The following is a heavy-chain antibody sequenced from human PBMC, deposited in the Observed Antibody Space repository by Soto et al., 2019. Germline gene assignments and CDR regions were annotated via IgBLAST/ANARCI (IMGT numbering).Heavy chain of an antibody. D-gene: IGHD3-3*01. Sequence: GGSLRLSYAASGFTFSSYWMSWVRQAPGKGLEWVANIKQDGSEKYYVDSVKGRFTISRDNAKNSLYLQMNSLRAENTAVYYCARAVRITIFGVVTNWYFDLWGRGTLVTVSS. CDR2: IKQDGSEK. CDR1: GFTFSSYW. V-gene: IGHV3-7*05. CDR3: ARAVRITIFGVVTNWYFDL. J-gene: IGHJ2*01.